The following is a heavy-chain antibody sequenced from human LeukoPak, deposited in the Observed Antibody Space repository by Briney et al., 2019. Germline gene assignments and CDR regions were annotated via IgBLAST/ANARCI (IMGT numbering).Heavy chain of an antibody. J-gene: IGHJ4*02. V-gene: IGHV3-7*01. CDR1: GFTFSSYA. CDR2: IKDDGNEQ. CDR3: ARDITYRTDY. Sequence: GGSLRLSCAASGFTFSSYAMSWVRQAPGKGLEWVANIKDDGNEQYYVDSVRGRFTIFRDNAKNSLYLQMNSLRAEDTAVYYCARDITYRTDYWGQGTLVTVSS.